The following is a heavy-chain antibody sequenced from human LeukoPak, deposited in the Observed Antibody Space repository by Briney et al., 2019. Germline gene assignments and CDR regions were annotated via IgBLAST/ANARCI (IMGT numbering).Heavy chain of an antibody. CDR2: IIPMFGTA. CDR3: ARSAWGSGSYFAYYYYYYMDV. CDR1: GGTFSSYE. D-gene: IGHD1-26*01. Sequence: GASVKVSCKASGGTFSSYEISWVRQAPGQGLEWMGGIIPMFGTAKYAQKFQGRVTITTDKSTSTAYMELSSLRSEDTAVYYCARSAWGSGSYFAYYYYYYMDVWGKGTTVTISS. J-gene: IGHJ6*03. V-gene: IGHV1-69*05.